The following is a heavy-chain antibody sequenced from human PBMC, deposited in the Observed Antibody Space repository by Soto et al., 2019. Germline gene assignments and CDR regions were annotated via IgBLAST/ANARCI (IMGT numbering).Heavy chain of an antibody. Sequence: GGSLRLSCAASGFTFSSYGMHWVRQAPGKGLEWVAVISYDGSNKYYADSVKGRFTISRDNSKNTLYLQMNSLRAEDTAVYYCATYYYDSSGYSPAPFDYWGQGTLVTVSS. D-gene: IGHD3-22*01. J-gene: IGHJ4*02. CDR1: GFTFSSYG. V-gene: IGHV3-30*03. CDR3: ATYYYDSSGYSPAPFDY. CDR2: ISYDGSNK.